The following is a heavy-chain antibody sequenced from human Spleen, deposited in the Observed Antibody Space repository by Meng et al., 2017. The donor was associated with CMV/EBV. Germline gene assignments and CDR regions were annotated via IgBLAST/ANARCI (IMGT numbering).Heavy chain of an antibody. CDR1: SLNSGDYY. D-gene: IGHD3-10*01. CDR2: IHYSGRT. Sequence: SLNSGDYYWSWIRQPPRRALEWIAYIHYSGRTYYNPSLKSRVTMSIDTSKLQFSLKLDSVTAADTAVYFCARARSPSGSGNPNFDFWGQGTLVTVSS. V-gene: IGHV4-30-4*08. CDR3: ARARSPSGSGNPNFDF. J-gene: IGHJ4*02.